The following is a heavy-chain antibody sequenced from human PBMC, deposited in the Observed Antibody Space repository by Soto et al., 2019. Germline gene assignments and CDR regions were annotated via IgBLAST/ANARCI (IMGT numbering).Heavy chain of an antibody. J-gene: IGHJ6*02. CDR2: IYHSGST. D-gene: IGHD3-10*01. CDR1: GGSISSSSW. CDR3: AREGFRGSGSYYREYYYYGMDV. V-gene: IGHV4-4*02. Sequence: PSETLSLTCAVSGGSISSSSWWSWVRQPRGKGLEWIGEIYHSGSTNYNPSLKSRVTISVDKSKNQFSLKLSSVTAADTAVYYCAREGFRGSGSYYREYYYYGMDVWGQGTTVTV.